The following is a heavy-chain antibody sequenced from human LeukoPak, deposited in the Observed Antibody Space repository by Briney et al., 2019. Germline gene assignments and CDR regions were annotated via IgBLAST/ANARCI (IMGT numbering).Heavy chain of an antibody. CDR2: IYYSGST. CDR1: GGSISSYY. Sequence: PSETLSLTCTVSGGSISSYYWSWIRQPLGKGLEWIGYIYYSGSTNYNPSLKSRVTISIDTSKNQFSLRLTSVTAADTAVYYCARQLRDGYNLYYFGYWGQGTLVTVSS. CDR3: ARQLRDGYNLYYFGY. V-gene: IGHV4-59*01. J-gene: IGHJ4*02. D-gene: IGHD5-24*01.